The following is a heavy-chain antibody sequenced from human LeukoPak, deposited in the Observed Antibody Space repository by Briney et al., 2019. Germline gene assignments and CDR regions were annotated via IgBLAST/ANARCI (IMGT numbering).Heavy chain of an antibody. J-gene: IGHJ4*02. V-gene: IGHV1-8*01. CDR1: GYTFTSYD. D-gene: IGHD4-23*01. CDR2: MNPNSGNT. Sequence: ASVKASCKASGYTFTSYDINWVRQATGQGLEWMGWMNPNSGNTGYAQKFQGRVTMTRNTSISTAYMELSSLRSEDTAVYYCARAPKRGYGGTYYFDYWGQGTLVTVSS. CDR3: ARAPKRGYGGTYYFDY.